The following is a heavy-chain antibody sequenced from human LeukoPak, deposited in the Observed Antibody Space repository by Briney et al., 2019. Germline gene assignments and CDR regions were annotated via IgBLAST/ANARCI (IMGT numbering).Heavy chain of an antibody. J-gene: IGHJ6*04. CDR3: ARDGSGSLDV. V-gene: IGHV4-30-4*01. D-gene: IGHD3-10*01. CDR1: GGSFSSGNFY. Sequence: PSETLSLTCTVSGGSFSSGNFYWSWIRQPPGKGLEWIGYINYSGIIYYNPSIKRRAIISVDTTKNQFSLMLTSVTVAVTAEYFCARDGSGSLDVWGEGTTVNVSS. CDR2: INYSGII.